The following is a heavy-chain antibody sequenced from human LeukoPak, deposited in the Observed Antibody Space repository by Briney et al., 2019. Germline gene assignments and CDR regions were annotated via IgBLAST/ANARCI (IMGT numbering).Heavy chain of an antibody. D-gene: IGHD2-2*01. J-gene: IGHJ1*01. CDR1: GFTFSDYY. CDR2: ISSSGSTI. Sequence: GGSLRLSCAASGFTFSDYYMSWIRQAPGKGLEWVSYISSSGSTIYYADSVKGRFTISRDNAKNSLYLQMNSLRAEDTAVYYCARAPPTYCSSTSCDGGGYFQHWGQGTLVTVSS. CDR3: ARAPPTYCSSTSCDGGGYFQH. V-gene: IGHV3-11*01.